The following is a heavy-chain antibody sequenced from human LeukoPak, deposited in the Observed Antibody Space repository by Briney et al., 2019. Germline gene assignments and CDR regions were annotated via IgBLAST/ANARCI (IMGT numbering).Heavy chain of an antibody. CDR3: ARGGLTDSIHSCGGNCYFLDY. CDR2: INPSSGST. Sequence: ASVKVSCKASGYTFTSYYIHWVRQAPGQRLEWMGLINPSSGSTSYAQKFQGRVIMTRDTSISTAYMELSRLGSDDTAVYYCARGGLTDSIHSCGGNCYFLDYWGQGTLVTVSS. J-gene: IGHJ4*02. D-gene: IGHD2-21*02. V-gene: IGHV1-46*01. CDR1: GYTFTSYY.